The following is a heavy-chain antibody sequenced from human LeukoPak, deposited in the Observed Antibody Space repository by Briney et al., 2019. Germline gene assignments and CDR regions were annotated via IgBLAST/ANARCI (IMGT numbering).Heavy chain of an antibody. D-gene: IGHD6-13*01. CDR1: GYTFTGYY. CDR2: INPNSGGT. CDR3: ASGKKQQLGNWFDP. V-gene: IGHV1-2*02. J-gene: IGHJ5*02. Sequence: GASVKVSCKASGYTFTGYYMHWVRQAPGQGLEWMGWINPNSGGTNYALKFQGRVTMTRDTSISTAYMELSRLRSDDTAVYYCASGKKQQLGNWFDPWGQGTLVTVSS.